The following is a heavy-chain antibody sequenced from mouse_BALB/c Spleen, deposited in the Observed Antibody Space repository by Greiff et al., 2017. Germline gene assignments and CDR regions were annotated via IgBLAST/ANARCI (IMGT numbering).Heavy chain of an antibody. J-gene: IGHJ3*01. D-gene: IGHD5-1*01. CDR3: AREGGMSTTFAY. Sequence: DVQLQESGPGLVKPSQSLSLTCSVTGYSITSGYYWNWIRQFPGNKLEWMGYISYDGSNNYNPSLKNRISITRDTSKNQFFLKLNSVTTEDTATYYCAREGGMSTTFAYWGQGTLVTVSA. V-gene: IGHV3-6*02. CDR1: GYSITSGYY. CDR2: ISYDGSN.